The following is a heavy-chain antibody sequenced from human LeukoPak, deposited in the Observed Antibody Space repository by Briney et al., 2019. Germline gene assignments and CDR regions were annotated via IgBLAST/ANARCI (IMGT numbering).Heavy chain of an antibody. CDR1: GYTFTSYD. V-gene: IGHV1-8*01. CDR2: MNPNSGDT. Sequence: ASVKVSCEASGYTFTSYDINWVRQATGQGLEWMGWMNPNSGDTGYAQKFQGRVTMTRNTSISTAYMELSSLRSEDTAVYYCARIGHYYDSSGYYYADYWGQGTLVTVSS. CDR3: ARIGHYYDSSGYYYADY. D-gene: IGHD3-22*01. J-gene: IGHJ4*02.